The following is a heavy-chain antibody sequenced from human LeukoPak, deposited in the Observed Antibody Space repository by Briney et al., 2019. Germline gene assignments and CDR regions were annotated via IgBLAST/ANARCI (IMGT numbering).Heavy chain of an antibody. CDR2: IYYSGST. V-gene: IGHV4-39*07. CDR1: GGSISSSSYY. J-gene: IGHJ6*03. CDR3: ARVSFDSSTGVDYMDV. Sequence: KPSETLSLTCTVSGGSISSSSYYWGWIRQPPGKGLEWIGSIYYSGSTYYNPSLKSRVTISVDTSKNQFSLKLSSVTAADTAVYYCARVSFDSSTGVDYMDVRGKGTTVTVSS. D-gene: IGHD6-13*01.